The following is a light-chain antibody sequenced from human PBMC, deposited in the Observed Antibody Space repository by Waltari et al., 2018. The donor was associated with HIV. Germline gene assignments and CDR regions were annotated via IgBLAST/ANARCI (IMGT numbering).Light chain of an antibody. V-gene: IGLV2-14*01. Sequence: QSALTQPASVSASPGQSLTVSCTGSSSPLGWFSIFSWYQQHPGKAPKLLIYEVSIRPSGVSNRFSGSKSGNTASLTISGLQAEDEAEYYCNSYTSSTTRVFGTGTKVTVL. CDR1: SSPLGWFSI. CDR3: NSYTSSTTRV. J-gene: IGLJ1*01. CDR2: EVS.